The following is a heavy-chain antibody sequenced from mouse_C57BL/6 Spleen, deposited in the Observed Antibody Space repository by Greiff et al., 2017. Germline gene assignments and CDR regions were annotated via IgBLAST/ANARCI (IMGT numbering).Heavy chain of an antibody. CDR3: ARSYDYDEGVGFAY. D-gene: IGHD2-4*01. V-gene: IGHV2-2*01. J-gene: IGHJ3*01. Sequence: VQLQESGPGLVQPSQSLSITCTVSGFSLTSYGVHWVRQSPGKGLEWLGVIWSGGSTDYNAAFISRLSISKDNSKSQVFFKMNSLQADDTAIYYCARSYDYDEGVGFAYWGQGTLVTVSA. CDR2: IWSGGST. CDR1: GFSLTSYG.